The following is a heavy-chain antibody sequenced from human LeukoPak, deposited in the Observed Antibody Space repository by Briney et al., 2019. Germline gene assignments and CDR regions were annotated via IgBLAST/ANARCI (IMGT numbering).Heavy chain of an antibody. CDR1: GGSISSSNW. Sequence: SETLSLTCAVSGGSISSSNWWSWVRQPPGKGLEWIGEIYHSGSTYYNPSLKSRVTISVDTSKNQFSLKLSSVTAADTAMYYCARDGGSGYDYADWFDPWGQGTLVTVSS. V-gene: IGHV4-4*02. J-gene: IGHJ5*02. CDR2: IYHSGST. CDR3: ARDGGSGYDYADWFDP. D-gene: IGHD5-12*01.